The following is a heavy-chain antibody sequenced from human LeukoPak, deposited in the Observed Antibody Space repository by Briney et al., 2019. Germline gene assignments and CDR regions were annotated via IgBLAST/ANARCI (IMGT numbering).Heavy chain of an antibody. CDR1: GFTFSSYS. Sequence: GGSLRLSCAASGFTFSSYSMNWVRQAPGKGLEWVSSISSGSSYIYYADSVKGRFTISGDNAKNSLYLQMNSLRAEDTAVYYCARDRIVGAADFDYWGQGTLVTVSS. J-gene: IGHJ4*02. V-gene: IGHV3-21*01. CDR3: ARDRIVGAADFDY. D-gene: IGHD1-26*01. CDR2: ISSGSSYI.